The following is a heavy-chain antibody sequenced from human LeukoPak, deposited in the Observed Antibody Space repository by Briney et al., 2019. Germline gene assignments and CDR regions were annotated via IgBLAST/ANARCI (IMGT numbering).Heavy chain of an antibody. V-gene: IGHV3-30*18. J-gene: IGHJ4*02. Sequence: GGSLRLSCAASGFTFSSHGMHWVRQAPGRGLEWVAVTSYDGSTKYYADSAKGRFNISRDNSKNTLYLQMNSLRVDDTAVYYCAKDATLFGDQYFDYWGQGTLVIVSS. CDR2: TSYDGSTK. CDR3: AKDATLFGDQYFDY. CDR1: GFTFSSHG. D-gene: IGHD3-10*01.